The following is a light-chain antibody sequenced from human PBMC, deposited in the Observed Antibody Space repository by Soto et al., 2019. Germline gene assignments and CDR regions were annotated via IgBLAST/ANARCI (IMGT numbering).Light chain of an antibody. CDR3: CSYAGTNNFV. V-gene: IGLV2-8*01. Sequence: QSALTQPPSASGSPGQSVTISCAGTSSDVGFYNYVSWYQQHPGKAPKLIISEVSQRPSGVPDRFSGSKSGNTASLTVSGLQAEDEADYYCCSYAGTNNFVLGTGTKLTVL. J-gene: IGLJ1*01. CDR1: SSDVGFYNY. CDR2: EVS.